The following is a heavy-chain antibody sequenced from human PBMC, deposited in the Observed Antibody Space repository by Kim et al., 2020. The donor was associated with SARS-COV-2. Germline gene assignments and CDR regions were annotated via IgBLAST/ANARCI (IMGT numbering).Heavy chain of an antibody. D-gene: IGHD3-10*01. CDR2: IKHDGSET. J-gene: IGHJ4*02. Sequence: GGSLRLSCAASGFTFSNYWMTWVRQPPGKGLERVANIKHDGSETYYVDSVKGRFTISRDNAKNSLYLQMHSLRGDDTAAYFCATAVRGLPFDFWGQGTLV. CDR1: GFTFSNYW. CDR3: ATAVRGLPFDF. V-gene: IGHV3-7*01.